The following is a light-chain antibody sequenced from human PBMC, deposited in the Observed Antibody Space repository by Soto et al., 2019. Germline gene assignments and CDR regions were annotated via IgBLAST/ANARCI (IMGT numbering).Light chain of an antibody. CDR2: GAS. Sequence: EIAMTQSPATLSVSPGERATLSCRASQSVRSNLAWYQQKPGQAPRLLIYGASTRATGIPGRFSGSGSATEFTLTISSLQSEDFAVYYCQQYDNWWTFGQGTKVDIK. J-gene: IGKJ1*01. CDR3: QQYDNWWT. V-gene: IGKV3-15*01. CDR1: QSVRSN.